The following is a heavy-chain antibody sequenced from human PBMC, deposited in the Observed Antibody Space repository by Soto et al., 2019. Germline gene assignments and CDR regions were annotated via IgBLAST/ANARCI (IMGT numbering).Heavy chain of an antibody. CDR3: GTGISWTKVEY. D-gene: IGHD6-13*01. J-gene: IGHJ4*02. Sequence: SVKVSCKASGGTLSRSAISWVRQAPGQGLEWMGGIIPIFGPAIYAQKFRGRVSLIADESTRTAYMEMSSLRSDDTAVDCCGTGISWTKVEYWGQGALVTVSS. CDR2: IIPIFGPA. CDR1: GGTLSRSA. V-gene: IGHV1-69*13.